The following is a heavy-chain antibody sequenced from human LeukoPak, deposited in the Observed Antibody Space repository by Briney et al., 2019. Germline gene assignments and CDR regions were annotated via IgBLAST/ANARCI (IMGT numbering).Heavy chain of an antibody. V-gene: IGHV1-2*02. CDR1: GYTFTGYY. Sequence: SVKVSCKASGYTFTGYYMHWGRQSPGQRLEGMGWINPNSGGTNYAQKFQGRVTMTRDTSISTAYMELSRLRSDDTAVYYCARDAVELELQLYYFDYWGQGTLVTVSS. CDR3: ARDAVELELQLYYFDY. CDR2: INPNSGGT. D-gene: IGHD1-26*01. J-gene: IGHJ4*02.